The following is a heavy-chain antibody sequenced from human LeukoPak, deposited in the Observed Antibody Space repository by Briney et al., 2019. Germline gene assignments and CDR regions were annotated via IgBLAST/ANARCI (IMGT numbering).Heavy chain of an antibody. CDR3: ARAPRHNFALAANDY. V-gene: IGHV3-30*04. D-gene: IGHD6-19*01. CDR2: ISYDGSNK. J-gene: IGHJ4*02. Sequence: PGRSLRLSCAASGFTFSSYAMHWVRQAPGKGLEWVAVISYDGSNKYYADSVKGRFTISRDNSKNTLYLQMNSLRAEDTAVYYCARAPRHNFALAANDYWGQGTLVTVSS. CDR1: GFTFSSYA.